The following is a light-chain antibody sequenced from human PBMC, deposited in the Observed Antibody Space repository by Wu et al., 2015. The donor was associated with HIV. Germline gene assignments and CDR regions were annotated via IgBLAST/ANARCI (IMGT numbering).Light chain of an antibody. CDR1: QSLNTNY. CDR2: GAS. J-gene: IGKJ4*01. CDR3: QQYGSSPPRLT. Sequence: EIVLTQSPGTLSLSPGERATLSCRASQSLNTNYFAWYQQKPGQAPRLLIFGASSRATGIPDRISGSGSGTDFTLTISRLEPEDFAVYYCQQYGSSPPRLTFGGGTKVEIK. V-gene: IGKV3-20*01.